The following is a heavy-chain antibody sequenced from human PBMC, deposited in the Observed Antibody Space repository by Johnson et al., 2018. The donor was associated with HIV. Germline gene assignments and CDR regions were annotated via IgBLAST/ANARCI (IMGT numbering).Heavy chain of an antibody. J-gene: IGHJ3*02. CDR3: ARGDMFSRTWPEAFDI. Sequence: VQLVESGGGLVQPGGSLRLSCGASGFTFSFYWMSWVRQAPGKGLEWVSAISGSAGNTYFADSVKGRFSISRDNSKNTLYLQMNSLRAEDTAVYYCARGDMFSRTWPEAFDIWGQGRVVTVSS. D-gene: IGHD3-10*02. CDR2: ISGSAGNT. CDR1: GFTFSFYW. V-gene: IGHV3-23*04.